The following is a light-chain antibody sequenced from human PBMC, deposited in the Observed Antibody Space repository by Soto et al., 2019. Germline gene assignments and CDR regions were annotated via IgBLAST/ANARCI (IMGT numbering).Light chain of an antibody. CDR1: QSVSSN. CDR3: QQYNNWPYT. Sequence: EIVMTQSTATLSVSPGERATLSCRASQSVSSNLAWYQQKPGQAPRLLIYGASTRATSIPARFSGSGSGTEFTLAISRLQSEDCAVYYCQQYNNWPYTFGQGTKLEIK. J-gene: IGKJ2*01. V-gene: IGKV3-15*01. CDR2: GAS.